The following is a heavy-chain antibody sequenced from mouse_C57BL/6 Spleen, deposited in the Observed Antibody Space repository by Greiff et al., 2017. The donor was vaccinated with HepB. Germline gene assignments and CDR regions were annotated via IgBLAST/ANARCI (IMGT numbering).Heavy chain of an antibody. CDR2: IHPSDGDT. CDR1: GYTFTSYW. CDR3: ATDSSGYLDY. Sequence: QVQLQQPGAELVKPGASVKLSCKASGYTFTSYWMHWVKQRPGQGLEWIGRIHPSDGDTNYNQKFKGKATLTADKSSSTAYMQLSSLTSEDSAVYYCATDSSGYLDYWGQGTTLTVSS. V-gene: IGHV1-74*01. D-gene: IGHD3-2*02. J-gene: IGHJ2*01.